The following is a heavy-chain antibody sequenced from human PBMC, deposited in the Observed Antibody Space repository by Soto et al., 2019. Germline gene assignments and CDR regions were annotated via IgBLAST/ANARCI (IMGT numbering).Heavy chain of an antibody. CDR1: GFSFYDYA. J-gene: IGHJ3*02. CDR3: AKDKPYRTTVTTYRAFDI. CDR2: ISWNSGSI. V-gene: IGHV3-9*01. Sequence: GGSLRLSCAASGFSFYDYAMHWVRQAPGKGLEWVSGISWNSGSIGYADSVKGRFTISRDNAKNSLYLQMNSLRAEDTALYYCAKDKPYRTTVTTYRAFDIWGQGTMVTVSS. D-gene: IGHD4-17*01.